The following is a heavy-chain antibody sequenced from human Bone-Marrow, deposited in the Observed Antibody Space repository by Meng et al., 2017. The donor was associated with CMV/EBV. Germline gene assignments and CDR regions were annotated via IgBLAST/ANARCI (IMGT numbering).Heavy chain of an antibody. Sequence: GESLKISCAASGFTFSSYDMHWVRQATGKGLEWVSAIGTAGDTYYPGSVKGRFTISRENAKNSLYLQMNSLRAGDTAVYYCLAKDCSGGSCYYYYYGMDVWGQGTTVTVSS. V-gene: IGHV3-13*01. J-gene: IGHJ6*02. D-gene: IGHD2-15*01. CDR1: GFTFSSYD. CDR3: LAKDCSGGSCYYYYYGMDV. CDR2: IGTAGDT.